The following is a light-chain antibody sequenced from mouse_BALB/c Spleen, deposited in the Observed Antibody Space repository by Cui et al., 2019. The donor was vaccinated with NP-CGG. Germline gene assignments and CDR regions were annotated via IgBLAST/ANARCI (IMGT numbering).Light chain of an antibody. J-gene: IGLJ1*01. V-gene: IGLV1*01. Sequence: VVTHETALTPSPGETVTLTCRSSTGAVTTSNYANWVQEKPDHLFTGLIGGINNRAPGVPARFSGSLIGDKAALTITGAQTEDEAIYFCALWYSNHWVFGGGTKLTVL. CDR1: TGAVTTSNY. CDR3: ALWYSNHWV. CDR2: GIN.